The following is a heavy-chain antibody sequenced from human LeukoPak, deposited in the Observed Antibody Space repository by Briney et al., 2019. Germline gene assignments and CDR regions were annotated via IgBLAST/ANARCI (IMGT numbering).Heavy chain of an antibody. CDR2: ISGGGGST. CDR1: GFTFSRHA. Sequence: PGGSLRLSCAASGFTFSRHALSWVRQAPGKGLQWVSTISGGGGSTYYADPVKGRFTISRDNSKDTLYLQVNGLRAEDTAVYYCAKEGGYCSSSSCSDYFDYWGQGTLVTVSS. CDR3: AKEGGYCSSSSCSDYFDY. J-gene: IGHJ4*02. D-gene: IGHD2-2*01. V-gene: IGHV3-23*01.